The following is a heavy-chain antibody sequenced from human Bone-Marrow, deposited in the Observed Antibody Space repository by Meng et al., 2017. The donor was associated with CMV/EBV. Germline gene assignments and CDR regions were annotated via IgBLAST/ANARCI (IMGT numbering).Heavy chain of an antibody. CDR1: GGTFSSYT. CDR3: ARGSPKYSSSWYYFAY. J-gene: IGHJ4*02. V-gene: IGHV1-2*02. CDR2: INPNSGGT. Sequence: ASVKVSCKASGGTFSSYTISWVRQAPGQGLEWMGWINPNSGGTNYAQKFQGRVTMTRDTSISTAYMELSRLRSDDTAVYYCARGSPKYSSSWYYFAYWGQGPLVTVYS. D-gene: IGHD6-13*01.